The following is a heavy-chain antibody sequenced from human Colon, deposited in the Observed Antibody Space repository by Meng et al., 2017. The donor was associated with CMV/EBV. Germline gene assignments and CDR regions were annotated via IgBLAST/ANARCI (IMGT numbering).Heavy chain of an antibody. V-gene: IGHV3-30*18. CDR2: ISNDGTIK. J-gene: IGHJ4*02. CDR3: AKDVFSSSAWNGPFDH. D-gene: IGHD1-1*01. Sequence: GGSLRLSCAASGFTFSDHYMDWVRQAPGKGLEWVAVISNDGTIKYYPDSVKGRVTVSRDNSKDTLYLQKNSLRPEDTAVYYCAKDVFSSSAWNGPFDHWGQGTLVTVSS. CDR1: GFTFSDHY.